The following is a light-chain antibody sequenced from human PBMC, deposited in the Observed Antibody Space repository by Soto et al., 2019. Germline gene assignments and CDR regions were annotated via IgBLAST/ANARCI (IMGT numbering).Light chain of an antibody. CDR1: SSNIGNNY. J-gene: IGLJ2*01. CDR3: ETWDSSLSAVV. CDR2: DNN. V-gene: IGLV1-51*01. Sequence: QSVLTQPPSVSAAPGQKVTISCSGSSSNIGNNYVSWYQQLPGTAPKLLIYDNNKRPSGIPDRFSGSKSGTSATLGITGLQTGEEADYYCETWDSSLSAVVFGGGTKLTVL.